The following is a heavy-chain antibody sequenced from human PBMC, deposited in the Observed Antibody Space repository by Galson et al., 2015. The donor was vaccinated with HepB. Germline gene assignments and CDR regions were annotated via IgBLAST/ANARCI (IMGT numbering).Heavy chain of an antibody. CDR3: GRDGGRSAEVDL. CDR2: VSSTSNII. D-gene: IGHD2-15*01. V-gene: IGHV3-48*02. CDR1: GFDFSSYN. Sequence: SLRLSCAASGFDFSSYNMDWVRQAPGKGLEWVSYVSSTSNIIYYADSVKGRFTISRDNAKNSLYLQINSLRDEDTAVYFCGRDGGRSAEVDLWGQGTLVTVSS. J-gene: IGHJ5*02.